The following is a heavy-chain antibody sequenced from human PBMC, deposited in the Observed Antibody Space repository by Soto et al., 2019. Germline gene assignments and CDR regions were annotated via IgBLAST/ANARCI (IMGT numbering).Heavy chain of an antibody. CDR3: GRDQLSYYDSSGYYYHTFDY. J-gene: IGHJ4*02. V-gene: IGHV1-69*13. Sequence: SVKVSCKASGGTFSSYAISWVRQAPGQGPEWMGGIIPIFGTANYAQKFQGRVTITADESTSTAYMELSSLRSEDTAVYYCGRDQLSYYDSSGYYYHTFDYWGQGTLVTVSS. CDR2: IIPIFGTA. CDR1: GGTFSSYA. D-gene: IGHD3-22*01.